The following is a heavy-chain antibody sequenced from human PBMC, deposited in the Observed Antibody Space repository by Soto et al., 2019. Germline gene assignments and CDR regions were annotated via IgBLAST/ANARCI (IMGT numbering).Heavy chain of an antibody. CDR3: AKDLTSRSQLWPYLNYYMDV. J-gene: IGHJ6*03. D-gene: IGHD5-18*01. CDR2: ISGSGGST. CDR1: GFTFSSYG. V-gene: IGHV3-23*01. Sequence: EVQLLESGGGLVQPGGSLRLSCAASGFTFSSYGMSWVRQAPGMGLEWVSGISGSGGSTDYADSVKGRFTISRDNSKNTVSLQMNSLRAEDTAVYYCAKDLTSRSQLWPYLNYYMDVWGKGTTVTVSS.